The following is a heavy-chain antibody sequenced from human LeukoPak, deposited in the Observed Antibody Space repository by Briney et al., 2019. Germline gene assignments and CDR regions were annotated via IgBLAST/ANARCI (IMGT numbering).Heavy chain of an antibody. V-gene: IGHV4-34*01. Sequence: PSETLSLTCAVYGGSFSGYYWSWIRQPPGKGLEWIGEINHSGSTNYNPSLKSRVTISVDTSKNQFSLKLSSVTAADTAVYYCARRIVVVVAADVYFDYWGQGTLVTVSS. CDR1: GGSFSGYY. CDR2: INHSGST. D-gene: IGHD2-15*01. J-gene: IGHJ4*02. CDR3: ARRIVVVVAADVYFDY.